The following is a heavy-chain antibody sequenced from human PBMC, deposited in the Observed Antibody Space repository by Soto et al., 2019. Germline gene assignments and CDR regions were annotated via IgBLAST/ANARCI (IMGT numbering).Heavy chain of an antibody. J-gene: IGHJ4*02. Sequence: GGSLRIARAASGVTLRVFGMHWVRQAPGKGLEWVAIIWYDGSDKYYADSVKGRFTISRDNSKNTLYLQMNSLRAEDTAVYHCAFGNLSYYFDYWGQGTPGTVSS. CDR1: GVTLRVFG. D-gene: IGHD3-16*01. V-gene: IGHV3-33*01. CDR2: IWYDGSDK. CDR3: AFGNLSYYFDY.